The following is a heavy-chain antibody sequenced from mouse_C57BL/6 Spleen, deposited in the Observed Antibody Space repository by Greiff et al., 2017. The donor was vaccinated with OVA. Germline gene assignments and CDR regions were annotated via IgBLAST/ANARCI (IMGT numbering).Heavy chain of an antibody. Sequence: VQVVESGGGLVKPGGSLKLSCAASGFTFSSYAMSWVRQTPEKRLEWVATISDGGSYTYYPDNVKGRFTISRDNAKNNLYLQMSHLKSEDTAMYYCAREPYFDYWGQGTTLTVSS. CDR1: GFTFSSYA. CDR2: ISDGGSYT. J-gene: IGHJ2*01. CDR3: AREPYFDY. V-gene: IGHV5-4*01.